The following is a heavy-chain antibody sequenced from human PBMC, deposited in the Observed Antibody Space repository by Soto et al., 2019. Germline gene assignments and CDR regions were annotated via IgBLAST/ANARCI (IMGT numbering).Heavy chain of an antibody. CDR3: AKGYYYDSSGLEGDY. J-gene: IGHJ4*02. D-gene: IGHD3-22*01. CDR2: ITGSGGST. CDR1: GITFSSSA. Sequence: GGSLRLSCAASGITFSSSATSWVRQAPGKGLQWVSLITGSGGSTYYADSVKGRFTISRDNSKNTLYLQMNSLRAEDTAVYYCAKGYYYDSSGLEGDYWGQGTLVTVSS. V-gene: IGHV3-23*01.